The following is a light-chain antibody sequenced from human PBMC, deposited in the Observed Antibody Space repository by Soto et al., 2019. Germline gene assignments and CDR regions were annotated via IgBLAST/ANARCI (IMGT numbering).Light chain of an antibody. CDR1: QSITSSF. CDR2: GPS. J-gene: IGKJ5*01. V-gene: IGKV3-20*01. Sequence: EIVLTQSPGTLSLSPWERATLSCRASQSITSSFLAWYQQKPGQAPRLLISGPSSRATGIPERFSVSGSGTDFTLTISRLEPEDFAVYYCQQFGDSLITFGQGTRLEIK. CDR3: QQFGDSLIT.